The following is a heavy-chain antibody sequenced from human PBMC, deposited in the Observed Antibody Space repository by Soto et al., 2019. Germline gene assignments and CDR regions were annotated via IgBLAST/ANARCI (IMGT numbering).Heavy chain of an antibody. D-gene: IGHD2-21*01. Sequence: EVQLVESGGGLVQPGGSLRLSCAASGFTFNNYWMSWVRQAPGTGLEWVANIKQDGSEKYYVDSVKGRFTISRDNAKNSLYLHMNSLSAEDTAVYYCARGSSILYYWGQGTLVTVSS. CDR2: IKQDGSEK. J-gene: IGHJ4*02. CDR3: ARGSSILYY. V-gene: IGHV3-7*01. CDR1: GFTFNNYW.